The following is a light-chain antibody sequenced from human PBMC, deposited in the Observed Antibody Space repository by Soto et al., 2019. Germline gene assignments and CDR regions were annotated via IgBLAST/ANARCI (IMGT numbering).Light chain of an antibody. J-gene: IGLJ2*01. V-gene: IGLV2-11*01. Sequence: QSALTQPRSVSGSPGQSGTLSCSGSGSDVGGYDFVSWYQQHPGKAPKLIIYDVSKCPSGVPDRYSGSKSGNTASLTISGLQCEDEADYYCCSFAGTYTVVFGGGTKVTVL. CDR2: DVS. CDR1: GSDVGGYDF. CDR3: CSFAGTYTVV.